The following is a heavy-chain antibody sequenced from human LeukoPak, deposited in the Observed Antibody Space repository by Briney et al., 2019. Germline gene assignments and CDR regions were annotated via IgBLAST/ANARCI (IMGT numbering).Heavy chain of an antibody. J-gene: IGHJ4*02. CDR1: GFTFSSYG. D-gene: IGHD3-10*01. CDR2: ISYDGSNK. Sequence: PGGSLRLSCAASGFTFSSYGMHWVRQAPGKGLEWVAVISYDGSNKYYADSVKGRFTISRDNSKNTLYLQMNSLRAEDTAVYYCAKDRVVRGVIFYYFDYWGRGTLVTVSS. CDR3: AKDRVVRGVIFYYFDY. V-gene: IGHV3-30*18.